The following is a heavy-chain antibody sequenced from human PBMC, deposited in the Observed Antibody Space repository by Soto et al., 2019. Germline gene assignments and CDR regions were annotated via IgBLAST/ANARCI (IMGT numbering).Heavy chain of an antibody. CDR1: GISVSSNY. Sequence: EVQLVESGGGLIQPGGSLRLSCAASGISVSSNYMTWVRQAPGKGLECVSVSYSGGNTYYADSVKGRFTISRDNFKNTLRLQMNSLRADDTAVYYCAKDGASGSYPPYYYFGMDVWGQGTTVTVSS. D-gene: IGHD1-26*01. J-gene: IGHJ6*02. V-gene: IGHV3-53*01. CDR3: AKDGASGSYPPYYYFGMDV. CDR2: SYSGGNT.